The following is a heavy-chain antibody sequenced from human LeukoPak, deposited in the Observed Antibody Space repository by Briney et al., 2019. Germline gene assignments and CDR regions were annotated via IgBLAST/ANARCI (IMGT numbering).Heavy chain of an antibody. V-gene: IGHV4-61*02. CDR2: IYTSGST. Sequence: PSQTLSLTCTVSGASTSSGSYYWSWFRQPAGKGLEWIGRIYTSGSTNYNPSLQTRVSMSVDTSKNQFSLKLSSLTAADTAVYYCARPVPSRLGWFVPWGQGTLVTVSS. CDR3: ARPVPSRLGWFVP. D-gene: IGHD1-1*01. CDR1: GASTSSGSYY. J-gene: IGHJ5*02.